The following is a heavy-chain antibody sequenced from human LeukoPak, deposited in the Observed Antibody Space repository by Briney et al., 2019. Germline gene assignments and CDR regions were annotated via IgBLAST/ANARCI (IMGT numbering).Heavy chain of an antibody. CDR1: GFTFDDYA. Sequence: GGSLRLSCAASGFTFDDYAMHWVRQAPGKGLEWVSLISWEGQTTYYAGSVRGRFTVPRDNSKNSLFLEMKSLTTDDTAFYYCTRDTDFGSPTNYFDHWGQGTLVSVSS. CDR2: ISWEGQTT. D-gene: IGHD3-10*01. CDR3: TRDTDFGSPTNYFDH. V-gene: IGHV3-43*01. J-gene: IGHJ4*02.